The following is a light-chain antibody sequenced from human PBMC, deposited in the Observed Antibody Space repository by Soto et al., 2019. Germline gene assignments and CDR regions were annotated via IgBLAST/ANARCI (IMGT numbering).Light chain of an antibody. CDR2: DVS. CDR3: QRDKNCPIS. CDR1: QGVTTN. V-gene: IGKV3-15*01. Sequence: EILMTQSPSTLSVSPGERVTLSCRAGQGVTTNFAWYQQKSGQSPRLLIYDVSSRATGVPSRFSGTGSETDFTLTFGGLRFEISAIYFCQRDKNCPISFGQGTRLEIK. J-gene: IGKJ5*01.